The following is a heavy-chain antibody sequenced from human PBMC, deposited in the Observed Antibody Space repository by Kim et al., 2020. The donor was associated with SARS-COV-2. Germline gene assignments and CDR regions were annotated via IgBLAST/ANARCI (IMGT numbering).Heavy chain of an antibody. CDR3: ATDLKGNIFHYYDSSGTGAFDI. CDR2: FDPEDGET. CDR1: GYTLTELS. Sequence: ASVKVSCKVSGYTLTELSMHWVRQAPGKGLEWMGGFDPEDGETIYAQKFQGRVTMTEDTSTDTAYMELSSLRSEDTAVYYCATDLKGNIFHYYDSSGTGAFDIWGQGTMVTVSS. J-gene: IGHJ3*02. V-gene: IGHV1-24*01. D-gene: IGHD3-22*01.